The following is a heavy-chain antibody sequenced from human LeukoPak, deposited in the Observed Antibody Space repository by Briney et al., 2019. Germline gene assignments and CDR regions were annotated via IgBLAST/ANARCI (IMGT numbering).Heavy chain of an antibody. Sequence: TSETLSLTCTVSGGSISSYYWSWIRQPPGKGLEWIGYISYSGSTNYNPSLKSRVTISLDTSKNQFSLKLSSVTAADTAVYYCAGHHPRNTVDFWGQGTLVTVSS. CDR2: ISYSGST. V-gene: IGHV4-59*08. D-gene: IGHD2/OR15-2a*01. CDR3: AGHHPRNTVDF. J-gene: IGHJ4*02. CDR1: GGSISSYY.